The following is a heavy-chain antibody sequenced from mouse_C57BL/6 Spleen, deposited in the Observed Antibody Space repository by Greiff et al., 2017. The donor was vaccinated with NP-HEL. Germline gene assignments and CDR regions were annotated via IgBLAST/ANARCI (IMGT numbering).Heavy chain of an antibody. V-gene: IGHV1-59*01. CDR1: GYTFTSYW. Sequence: QVQLQQPGAELVRPGTSVKLSCKASGYTFTSYWMHWVKQRPGQGLEWIGVIDPSDSYTNYNQKFKGKATLTVDTSSSTAYMQLSSLTSEDSAVYYGARRGFLYAMDYWGQGTSVTVSS. CDR3: ARRGFLYAMDY. CDR2: IDPSDSYT. J-gene: IGHJ4*01.